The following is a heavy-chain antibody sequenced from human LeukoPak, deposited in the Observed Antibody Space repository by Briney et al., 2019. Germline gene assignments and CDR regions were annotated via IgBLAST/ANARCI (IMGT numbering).Heavy chain of an antibody. Sequence: SETLSLTCTLSGVTISRGGYYGSWIRKHPGRGLDWMGYIYFSGSTYYNPSLKSRVIISVDPSKNQFSLKLSSVTVADTAVYYCARVSRSIQFDYWGQGTLVTVSS. CDR1: GVTISRGGYY. CDR3: ARVSRSIQFDY. J-gene: IGHJ4*02. V-gene: IGHV4-31*03. D-gene: IGHD6-6*01. CDR2: IYFSGST.